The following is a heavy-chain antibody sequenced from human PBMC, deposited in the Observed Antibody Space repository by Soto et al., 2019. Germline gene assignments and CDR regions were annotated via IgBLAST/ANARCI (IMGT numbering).Heavy chain of an antibody. D-gene: IGHD1-7*01. CDR1: GFRFSDYP. Sequence: PVGCLRLSCVGAGFRFSDYPLSWVRQAPGQGLEWVANIHRRGTSTNYLDSVRGRFSTSRDSTRNSLYLNMDSLRVEDTATYYCVRGTPTPGLDIWGRGTTVTVSS. J-gene: IGHJ6*02. CDR3: VRGTPTPGLDI. V-gene: IGHV3-7*03. CDR2: IHRRGTST.